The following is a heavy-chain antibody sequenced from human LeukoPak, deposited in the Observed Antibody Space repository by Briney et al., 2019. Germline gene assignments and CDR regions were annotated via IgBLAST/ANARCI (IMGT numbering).Heavy chain of an antibody. V-gene: IGHV3-30*04. CDR3: AKDRVGAVADLFDY. Sequence: HPGGSLRLSCAASGFTFRSYAMKWVRQAPGKGLEWVAVISSDGNNKYHADFVRGRITISRDNSMDTLYLQMNSLRAEDTAIYYCAKDRVGAVADLFDYWGQGTLVTVSS. CDR1: GFTFRSYA. CDR2: ISSDGNNK. J-gene: IGHJ4*02. D-gene: IGHD6-19*01.